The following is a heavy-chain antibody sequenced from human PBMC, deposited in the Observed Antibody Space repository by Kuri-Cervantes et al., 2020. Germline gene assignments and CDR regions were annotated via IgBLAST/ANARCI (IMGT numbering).Heavy chain of an antibody. CDR3: TRSGESSLPFDY. V-gene: IGHV3-72*01. CDR2: SRNKANSYTT. J-gene: IGHJ4*02. Sequence: GESLKISCAASGFTFSDHYMDWVRQTPGKGLEWVARSRNKANSYTTEYAPSVKGRFTVSRDDATNSLHLQMNSLKTEDTAVYYCTRSGESSLPFDYWGQGTLVTVSS. D-gene: IGHD2-15*01. CDR1: GFTFSDHY.